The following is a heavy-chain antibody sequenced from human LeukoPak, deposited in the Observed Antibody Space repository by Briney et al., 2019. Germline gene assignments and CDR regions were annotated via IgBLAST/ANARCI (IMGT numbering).Heavy chain of an antibody. J-gene: IGHJ3*02. CDR3: ARALDYGDAFDI. D-gene: IGHD4-17*01. V-gene: IGHV4-59*01. Sequence: SETLSLTCTVSGGSISSYYWSWIRQPPGKGLEWIGYIYYSGNTNYNPSLKSRVTISVDTSKNQFSLKLSSVTAADTAVYYCARALDYGDAFDIWGQGTMVTVSS. CDR2: IYYSGNT. CDR1: GGSISSYY.